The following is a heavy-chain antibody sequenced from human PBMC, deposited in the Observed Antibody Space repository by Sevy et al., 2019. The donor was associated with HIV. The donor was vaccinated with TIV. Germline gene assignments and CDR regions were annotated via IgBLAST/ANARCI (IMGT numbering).Heavy chain of an antibody. Sequence: GGSLRLSCAASGFSVSTHAMHWVRQAPGKGLEWVALISYDGSSKYYADSVKGRLTISRDNSKNTLYLQMSILRPNDTAVYYCTRDAGYSTGWYPSDYWGQGTLVTVSS. J-gene: IGHJ4*02. CDR1: GFSVSTHA. D-gene: IGHD6-19*01. CDR2: ISYDGSSK. V-gene: IGHV3-30-3*01. CDR3: TRDAGYSTGWYPSDY.